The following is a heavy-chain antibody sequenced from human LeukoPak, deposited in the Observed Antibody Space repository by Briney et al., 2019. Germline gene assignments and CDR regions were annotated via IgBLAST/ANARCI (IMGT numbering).Heavy chain of an antibody. Sequence: GGSLRLSCAASGFTFSNAWMSWVRQAPGKGLEWVGRIKSKIDGGTTDYVTPVKGRFTISRDDSKNTLYLQMNSLKSEDTAVYYCTRAIGGGRDPDFDYWGQGTLVTVSS. CDR3: TRAIGGGRDPDFDY. V-gene: IGHV3-15*01. D-gene: IGHD2-15*01. J-gene: IGHJ4*02. CDR1: GFTFSNAW. CDR2: IKSKIDGGTT.